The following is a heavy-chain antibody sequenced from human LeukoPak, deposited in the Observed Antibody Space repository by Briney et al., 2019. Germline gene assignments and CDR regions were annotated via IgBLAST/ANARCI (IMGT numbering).Heavy chain of an antibody. J-gene: IGHJ4*02. D-gene: IGHD3-22*01. CDR3: ARHYYDRTGYFYQDY. CDR1: GGSIGSSYYY. V-gene: IGHV4-39*01. CDR2: IYYSGST. Sequence: SETLSLTCTVSGGSIGSSYYYWGWIRQPPGRGLEWIGSIYYSGSTYYNPSLKSRVTISEDTSKNQFSLKLNSVTAADTAVYYCARHYYDRTGYFYQDYWGQGTLVTVSS.